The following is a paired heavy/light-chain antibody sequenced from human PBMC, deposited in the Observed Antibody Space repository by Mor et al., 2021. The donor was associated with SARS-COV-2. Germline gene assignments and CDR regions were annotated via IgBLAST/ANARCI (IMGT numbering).Light chain of an antibody. CDR2: EDT. J-gene: IGLJ3*02. CDR3: YSTDNSGNSWV. Sequence: SYELTQPLSVSVSPGQTATITCSGDALPKKYAYWYQQKSGRAPVLVIYEDTKRPSGIPERFSGSSSGTMATLIISGAQVEDEADFYCYSTDNSGNSWVFGGGTKLTVL. V-gene: IGLV3-10*01. CDR1: ALPKKY.
Heavy chain of an antibody. J-gene: IGHJ3*01. CDR3: ARGLNSVGSGWFQAPAFDF. V-gene: IGHV4-39*01. CDR1: GGSISSSSNY. D-gene: IGHD6-19*01. Sequence: QLQLQESGPGLVKPSETLSLTCSVSGGSISSSSNYWGWIRQFPGKGLEWIGSIYYTGSTHYNPSLKSRVTASEDTSKNQLSLKLSSVTAADTAVYYCARGLNSVGSGWFQAPAFDFWGQGTTVTVSS. CDR2: IYYTGST.